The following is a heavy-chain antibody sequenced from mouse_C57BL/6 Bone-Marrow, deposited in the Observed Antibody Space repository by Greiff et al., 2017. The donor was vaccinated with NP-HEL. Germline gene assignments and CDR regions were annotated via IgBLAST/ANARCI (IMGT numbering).Heavy chain of an antibody. Sequence: EVKLVESGGGLVKPGGSLKLSCAASGFTFSSYTMSWVRQTPEKRLEWVATISGGGGNTYYPDSVKGRFTISRDNAKNTLYLQMSSLRSEDTALYYWASITTVSRYFDVWGTGTTVTVSS. D-gene: IGHD1-1*01. CDR3: ASITTVSRYFDV. J-gene: IGHJ1*03. V-gene: IGHV5-9*01. CDR1: GFTFSSYT. CDR2: ISGGGGNT.